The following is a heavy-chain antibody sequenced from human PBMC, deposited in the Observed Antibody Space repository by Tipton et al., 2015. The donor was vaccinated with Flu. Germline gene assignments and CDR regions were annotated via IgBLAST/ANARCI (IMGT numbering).Heavy chain of an antibody. Sequence: QLVQSGGGLVQPGGSLRLSCAVSRSTFSTYWMDWVRQTPEKGLEWVANINQDGSETHYVDSVKGRFTISRDNAKRSLYLQLDSLRAEDTGVYYCSISLNSWGQGTLVTVSS. CDR1: RSTFSTYW. CDR2: INQDGSET. J-gene: IGHJ5*02. V-gene: IGHV3-7*01. CDR3: SISLNS.